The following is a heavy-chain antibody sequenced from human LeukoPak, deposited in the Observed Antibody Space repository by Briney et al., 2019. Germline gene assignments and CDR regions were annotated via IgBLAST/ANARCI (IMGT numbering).Heavy chain of an antibody. Sequence: PGGSLRLSCAASGFTFSSYAMSWVRQAPGKGLEWVSAISGSGGSTYYADSVRGRFTISRDNSKNTLYPQMNSLRAEDTAVYYCAKDLGYCSSTSCYEIDYWGQGTLVTVSS. V-gene: IGHV3-23*01. CDR2: ISGSGGST. CDR1: GFTFSSYA. J-gene: IGHJ4*02. D-gene: IGHD2-2*01. CDR3: AKDLGYCSSTSCYEIDY.